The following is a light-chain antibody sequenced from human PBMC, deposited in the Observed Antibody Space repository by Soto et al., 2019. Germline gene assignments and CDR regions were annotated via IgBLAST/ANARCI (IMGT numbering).Light chain of an antibody. Sequence: QSVLTQPPSASGTPGQTVTISCSGSSSNIGSNTVNWFQHLPGTAPKLLIFSNQQRPSGVPDRFSGSKSGTSASLAISGLQSEDEADYYCAAWDDSLNGYVFGTGTKVTVL. CDR3: AAWDDSLNGYV. V-gene: IGLV1-44*01. CDR2: SNQ. CDR1: SSNIGSNT. J-gene: IGLJ1*01.